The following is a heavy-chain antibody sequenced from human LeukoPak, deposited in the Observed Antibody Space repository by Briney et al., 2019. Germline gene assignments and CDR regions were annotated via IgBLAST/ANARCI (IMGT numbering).Heavy chain of an antibody. V-gene: IGHV1-69*04. CDR2: IIPILGIA. CDR1: GGTFSSYA. J-gene: IGHJ6*02. CDR3: ARDQHNYGMDV. Sequence: SVKVSSKASGGTFSSYAISWVRQAPGQGLEWLGRIIPILGIANYAQECQGRVTITADKSTSTAYMELSSLRSEDTAVYYCARDQHNYGMDVWGQGTTVTVSS.